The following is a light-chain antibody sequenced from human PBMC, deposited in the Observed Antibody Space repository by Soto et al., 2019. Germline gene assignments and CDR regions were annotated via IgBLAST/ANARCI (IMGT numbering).Light chain of an antibody. Sequence: QSALTQPASVSGSPGQSITISCTGTSSDIGGFYYVSWYQHHPGKDPKLMIYQVSNRPSGVSNRFSGSKSGNTASLTISGLQAEDEADYYCSSYTSSSTVVFGGGTKLTVL. V-gene: IGLV2-14*01. CDR1: SSDIGGFYY. CDR2: QVS. CDR3: SSYTSSSTVV. J-gene: IGLJ2*01.